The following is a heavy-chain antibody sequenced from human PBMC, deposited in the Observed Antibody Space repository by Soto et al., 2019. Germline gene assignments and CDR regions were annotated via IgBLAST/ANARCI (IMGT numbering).Heavy chain of an antibody. D-gene: IGHD6-13*01. CDR2: IIPLTETP. CDR3: ASGTRISWACEI. CDR1: VGTFPNYA. V-gene: IGHV1-69*01. J-gene: IGHJ4*02. Sequence: QVQVVQSGAEVKKTGSSVKVSCKASVGTFPNYAISWVRQAPGHGLEGVGGIIPLTETPVYAQTVQGRLPITADEITVSSYMELSSMRSDDTAVYYCASGTRISWACEIWGQGPVVTVS.